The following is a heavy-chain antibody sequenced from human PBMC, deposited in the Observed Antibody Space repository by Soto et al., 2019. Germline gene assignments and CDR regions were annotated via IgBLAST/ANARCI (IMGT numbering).Heavy chain of an antibody. CDR3: AKDRMVRGVDMAIFDY. J-gene: IGHJ4*02. CDR2: ISWNSGSI. CDR1: GFTFDDYA. V-gene: IGHV3-9*01. Sequence: VQLVESGGGLVQPGRSLRLSCAASGFTFDDYAMHWVRQAPGKGLEWVSGISWNSGSIGYADSVKGRFTISRDNAKNSLYLQMNSLRAEDTALYYCAKDRMVRGVDMAIFDYWGQGTLVTVSS. D-gene: IGHD3-10*01.